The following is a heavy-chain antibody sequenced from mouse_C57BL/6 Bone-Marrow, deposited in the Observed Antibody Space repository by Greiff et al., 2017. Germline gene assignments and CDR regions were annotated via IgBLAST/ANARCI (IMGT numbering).Heavy chain of an antibody. CDR2: INPYNGGT. CDR1: GYTFTDYY. J-gene: IGHJ4*01. V-gene: IGHV1-19*01. CDR3: ARRGGKYAMDY. D-gene: IGHD1-1*01. Sequence: EVKLMESGPVLVKPGASVKMSCKASGYTFTDYYMNWVKQSHGKSLEWIGVINPYNGGTSYNQKFKGKATLTVDKSSSTAYMELNSLTSEDSAVYYCARRGGKYAMDYWGQGTSVTVSS.